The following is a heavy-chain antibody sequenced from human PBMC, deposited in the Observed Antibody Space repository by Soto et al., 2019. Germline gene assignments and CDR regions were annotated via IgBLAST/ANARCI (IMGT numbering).Heavy chain of an antibody. CDR2: IYPGDSDT. D-gene: IGHD4-17*01. Sequence: GESLKISCKGFGYSFTSNWIVWVRQMSGKGLEWMGTIYPGDSDTRYSPSFQGQVTISADKSISTAYLQWSSLKASDTAMYYCARSYGDNSEIDYWGQGTLVTVSS. V-gene: IGHV5-51*01. CDR1: GYSFTSNW. CDR3: ARSYGDNSEIDY. J-gene: IGHJ4*02.